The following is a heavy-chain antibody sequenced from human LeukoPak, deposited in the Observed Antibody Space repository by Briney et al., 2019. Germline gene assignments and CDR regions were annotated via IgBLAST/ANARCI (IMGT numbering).Heavy chain of an antibody. CDR3: ARGGNGWYSDQ. Sequence: PSETLSLTCTVSGGSISSSSYYWGWIRQPPGKGLEWIGSIYYSGSTYYNPSLKSRVTISVDTSKNQFSLKLSSVTAADTAVYYCARGGNGWYSDQWGQGTLVTVSS. CDR1: GGSISSSSYY. D-gene: IGHD6-19*01. J-gene: IGHJ4*02. V-gene: IGHV4-39*07. CDR2: IYYSGST.